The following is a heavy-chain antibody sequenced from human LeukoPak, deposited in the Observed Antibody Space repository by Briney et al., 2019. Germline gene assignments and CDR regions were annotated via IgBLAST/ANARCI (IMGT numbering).Heavy chain of an antibody. CDR3: VRVSVVYGMDV. J-gene: IGHJ6*02. V-gene: IGHV4-59*01. CDR2: MYYTGST. CDR1: RGSISSDY. Sequence: SETLSLTCSVSRGSISSDYWAWIRKPPGKGLDWIGYMYYTGSTNYNPSLKRRVTISLATSKKQFSLKLSSVTAADTAVYYCVRVSVVYGMDVWGRGTTVTVPS.